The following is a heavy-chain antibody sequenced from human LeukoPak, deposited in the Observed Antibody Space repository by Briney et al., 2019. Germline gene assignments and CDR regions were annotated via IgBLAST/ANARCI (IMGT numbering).Heavy chain of an antibody. CDR1: GSRFTTYW. V-gene: IGHV5-51*01. J-gene: IGHJ6*03. Sequence: GPSRKISSKGSGSRFTTYWIGWGRQMPGKGLDWMGVIYPGDSDTRYSPSFQGQVTISADPSTSTAYLQRSSLKASDIATCSCATDQDVHDYYYYYYLEISGKGTTVT. D-gene: IGHD5-24*01. CDR2: IYPGDSDT. CDR3: ATDQDVHDYYYYYYLEI.